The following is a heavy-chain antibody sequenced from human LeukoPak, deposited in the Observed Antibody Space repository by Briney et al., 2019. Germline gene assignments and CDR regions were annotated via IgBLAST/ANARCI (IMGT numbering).Heavy chain of an antibody. Sequence: SETLSLTCSVSGGSISSLYWSWIRQPPGKGLEWIGYFYYTGSTNYNPSLKSRVTMFVDMSKNQFSLRLSSVTAADTAVYYCARHRAYSSSSPFDYWGQGTLVTVVS. CDR3: ARHRAYSSSSPFDY. CDR1: GGSISSLY. CDR2: FYYTGST. D-gene: IGHD6-6*01. V-gene: IGHV4-59*08. J-gene: IGHJ4*02.